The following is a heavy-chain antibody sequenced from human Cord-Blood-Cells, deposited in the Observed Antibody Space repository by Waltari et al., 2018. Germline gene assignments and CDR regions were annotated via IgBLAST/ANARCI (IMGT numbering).Heavy chain of an antibody. J-gene: IGHJ3*02. D-gene: IGHD2-15*01. Sequence: QLQLQESGPGLVKPSETLSLTCTVPGGSISSSSYYCGWIRQPTGQGLEWIGSIDYSGSTYYNPSLKSRVTISVDTSKNQFSLKLSSVTAADTAVYYCARPQGICSGGSCYSDAFDIWGQGTMVTVSS. V-gene: IGHV4-39*01. CDR3: ARPQGICSGGSCYSDAFDI. CDR2: IDYSGST. CDR1: GGSISSSSYY.